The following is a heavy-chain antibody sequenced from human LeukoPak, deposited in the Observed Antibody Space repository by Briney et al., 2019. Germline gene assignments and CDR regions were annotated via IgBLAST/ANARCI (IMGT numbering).Heavy chain of an antibody. CDR2: IYHSGST. CDR1: GYSISSGYY. Sequence: SETLSLTCTVSGYSISSGYYWGWIRQPPGKGLEWIGNIYHSGSTYYNPSLKSRVTISVDTSKNQFSLKLSSVTAADTAVYYCGTGNYYYMDVWGKGTTVTVSS. J-gene: IGHJ6*03. CDR3: GTGNYYYMDV. D-gene: IGHD1-1*01. V-gene: IGHV4-38-2*02.